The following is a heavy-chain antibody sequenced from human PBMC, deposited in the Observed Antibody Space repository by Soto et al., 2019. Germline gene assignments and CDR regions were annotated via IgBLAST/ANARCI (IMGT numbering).Heavy chain of an antibody. J-gene: IGHJ6*02. D-gene: IGHD2-2*01. V-gene: IGHV1-69*01. CDR2: IIPIFGTA. CDR1: GGTFSSYA. CDR3: ARGGQRAAATTYYYYYGMDV. Sequence: SVKVSCKASGGTFSSYAISWVRQAPGQGLEWMGGIIPIFGTANYAQKFQGRVTITADESTSTAYMELSSLRSEDTAVYYCARGGQRAAATTYYYYYGMDVWGQGTTVTVSS.